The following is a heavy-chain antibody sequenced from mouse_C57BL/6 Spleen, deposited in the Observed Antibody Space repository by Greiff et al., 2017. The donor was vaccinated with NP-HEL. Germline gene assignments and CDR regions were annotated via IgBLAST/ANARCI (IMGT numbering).Heavy chain of an antibody. Sequence: EVQLVESGGGLVQPGGSLSLSCAASGFTFTDYYMSWVRQPPGKALEWLGFIRYKANGYTTEYSASVKGRFTISRDNSQSILYLQMNALRAEDSATYYCARSASIGSSSYYAMDYWGQGTSGTVSS. CDR3: ARSASIGSSSYYAMDY. V-gene: IGHV7-3*01. D-gene: IGHD1-1*01. CDR2: IRYKANGYTT. J-gene: IGHJ4*01. CDR1: GFTFTDYY.